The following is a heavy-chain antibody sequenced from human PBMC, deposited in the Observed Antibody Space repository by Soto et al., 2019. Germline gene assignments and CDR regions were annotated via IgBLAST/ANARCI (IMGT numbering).Heavy chain of an antibody. Sequence: QLHLVQSGAEVKKPGASVKVSCKVSGHTVAELSMHWVRQAPGKGLEWMGGFDPEHGETIYAQKFQGRVTMTEDTSTDTAYMELTRLRSEATAVYFCATGEYDSSAYNRPEYDSWGQGTLVTVSA. V-gene: IGHV1-24*01. CDR2: FDPEHGET. CDR1: GHTVAELS. D-gene: IGHD3-22*01. J-gene: IGHJ4*02. CDR3: ATGEYDSSAYNRPEYDS.